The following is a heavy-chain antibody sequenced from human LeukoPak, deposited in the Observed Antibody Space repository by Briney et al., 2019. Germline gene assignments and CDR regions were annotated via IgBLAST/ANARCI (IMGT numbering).Heavy chain of an antibody. V-gene: IGHV3-15*07. CDR3: ATDFYDTT. CDR1: GFTFSDAW. D-gene: IGHD3-22*01. Sequence: KPGGSLRLSCATSGFTFSDAWMNWVRQAPGKGLEWVGRIRRNSDGGTIDYAAPVKGRFALSRDGSKNTLYLHMSSLQTEDTAVYYCATDFYDTTWGQGTLVTVSS. J-gene: IGHJ5*02. CDR2: IRRNSDGGTI.